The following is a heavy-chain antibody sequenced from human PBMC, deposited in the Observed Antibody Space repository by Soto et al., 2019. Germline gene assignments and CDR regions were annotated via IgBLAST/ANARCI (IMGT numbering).Heavy chain of an antibody. J-gene: IGHJ6*02. CDR1: GYTFTIYA. D-gene: IGHD3-3*01. Sequence: ASVKVSCKASGYTFTIYAMHWVRQAPGQRLEWMGWINAGNGNTKYSQKFQGRVTITRDTSASTAYMELSSLRSEDTAVYYCARDLATTIFGVVINYGMDVWGQGTTVTVSS. CDR3: ARDLATTIFGVVINYGMDV. V-gene: IGHV1-3*01. CDR2: INAGNGNT.